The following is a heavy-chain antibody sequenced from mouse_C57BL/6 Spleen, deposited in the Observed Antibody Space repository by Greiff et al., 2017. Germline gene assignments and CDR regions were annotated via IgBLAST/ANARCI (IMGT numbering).Heavy chain of an antibody. Sequence: VQLVESGAELARPGASVKLSCKASGYTFTSYGISWVKQRTGQGLEWIGEIYPRSGNTYYNEKFKGKATLTADKSSSTAYMELRSLTSEDSAVYFCARVYDYYFDYWGQGTTLTVSS. CDR3: ARVYDYYFDY. CDR1: GYTFTSYG. J-gene: IGHJ2*01. D-gene: IGHD2-3*01. CDR2: IYPRSGNT. V-gene: IGHV1-81*01.